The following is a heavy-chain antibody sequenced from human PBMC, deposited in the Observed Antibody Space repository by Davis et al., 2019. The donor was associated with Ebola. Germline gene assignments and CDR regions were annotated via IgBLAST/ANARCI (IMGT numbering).Heavy chain of an antibody. CDR1: GVSISRPY. D-gene: IGHD3-10*01. CDR2: IYYTGSA. Sequence: PSETLSLTCTFSGVSISRPYRSGNRLPPGKRLERIGSIYYTGSAYYNSSLASRATISVDTSKNQFSLKLTSVTAADTAMYYCSERGSSVWGQGTLVTVSS. J-gene: IGHJ4*02. CDR3: SERGSSV. V-gene: IGHV4-59*03.